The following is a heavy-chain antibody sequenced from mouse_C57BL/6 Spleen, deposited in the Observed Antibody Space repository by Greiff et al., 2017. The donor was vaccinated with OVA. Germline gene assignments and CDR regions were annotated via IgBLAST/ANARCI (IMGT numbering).Heavy chain of an antibody. Sequence: VQLQQSGPELVKPGASVKMSCKASGYTFTDYNMHWVKQSHGKSLEWIGYINPNNGGTSYNQKFKGKATLTVNKSSSTAYMELRSLTSEDSAVYYCARSGASYGVFDYWGQGTTLTVSS. CDR3: ARSGASYGVFDY. J-gene: IGHJ2*01. CDR1: GYTFTDYN. D-gene: IGHD1-1*01. V-gene: IGHV1-22*01. CDR2: INPNNGGT.